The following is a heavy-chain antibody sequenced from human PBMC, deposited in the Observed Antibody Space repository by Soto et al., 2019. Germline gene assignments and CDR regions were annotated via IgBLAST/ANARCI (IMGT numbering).Heavy chain of an antibody. CDR1: GFTFSSYS. D-gene: IGHD1-7*01. CDR3: ARDLSGGTTQEREHYWYFDL. J-gene: IGHJ2*01. CDR2: ISSSSSTI. V-gene: IGHV3-48*02. Sequence: GGSLRLSCAASGFTFSSYSMNWVRQAPGKGLEWVSYISSSSSTIYYADSVKGRFTISRDNAKNSLYLQMNSLRDEDTAVYYCARDLSGGTTQEREHYWYFDLWGRGTLVTVSS.